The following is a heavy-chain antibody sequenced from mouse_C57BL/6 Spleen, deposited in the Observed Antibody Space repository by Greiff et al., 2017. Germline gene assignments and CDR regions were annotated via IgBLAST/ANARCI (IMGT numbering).Heavy chain of an antibody. CDR1: GYSITSGYD. J-gene: IGHJ3*01. Sequence: DVQLQESGPGMVKPSQSLSLTCTVTGYSITSGYDWHWIRHFPGNKLEWMGYISYSGSTNYNPSLKSRISITHDTSKNHFFLKLNSVTTEDTATYYCATYYDYDGGFAYWGQGTLVTVSA. V-gene: IGHV3-1*01. CDR2: ISYSGST. D-gene: IGHD2-4*01. CDR3: ATYYDYDGGFAY.